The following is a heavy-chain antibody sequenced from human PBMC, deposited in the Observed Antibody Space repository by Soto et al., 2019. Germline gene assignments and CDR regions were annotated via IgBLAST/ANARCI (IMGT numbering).Heavy chain of an antibody. J-gene: IGHJ4*02. CDR3: TTRVQLERRSDY. V-gene: IGHV3-15*01. D-gene: IGHD1-1*01. Sequence: RRLSCAASGFTFSNAWMSWVRQAPGKGLEWVGRIKSKTDGGTTDYAAPVKGRFTISRDDSKNTLYLQMNSLKTEDTAVYYCTTRVQLERRSDYWGQGTLVTVSS. CDR2: IKSKTDGGTT. CDR1: GFTFSNAW.